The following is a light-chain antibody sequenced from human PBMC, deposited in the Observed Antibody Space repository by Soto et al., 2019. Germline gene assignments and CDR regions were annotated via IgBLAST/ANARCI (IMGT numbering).Light chain of an antibody. CDR1: RSINNW. J-gene: IGKJ4*01. CDR2: DAS. V-gene: IGKV1-5*01. Sequence: DIQMTQSPSTLSASVGDRVTITCRASRSINNWLAWYQQRPGIAPKLLIFDASILQSGVPSRFSGSGSGTEFTLSISRLQTDDFATYYCQQYGSFSPITFGGGTKVEI. CDR3: QQYGSFSPIT.